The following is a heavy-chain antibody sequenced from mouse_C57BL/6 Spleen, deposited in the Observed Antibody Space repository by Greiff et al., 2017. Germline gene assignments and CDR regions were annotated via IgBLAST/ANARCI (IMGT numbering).Heavy chain of an antibody. D-gene: IGHD1-1*01. J-gene: IGHJ3*01. CDR2: IDPETGGT. V-gene: IGHV1-15*01. CDR1: GYTFTDYE. CDR3: TREGAYGTLAWFAD. Sequence: QVQLQQSGAELVRPGASVTLSCKASGYTFTDYEMHWVKQTPVHGLEWIGAIDPETGGTAYNQKFKGKAILTADKSSSTAYMELRSLTSEDSAVYYCTREGAYGTLAWFADWGQGTLVTVSA.